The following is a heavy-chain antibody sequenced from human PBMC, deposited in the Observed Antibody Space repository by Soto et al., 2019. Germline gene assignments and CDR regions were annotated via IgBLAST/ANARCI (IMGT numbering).Heavy chain of an antibody. CDR2: MEPSTGTT. J-gene: IGHJ4*02. CDR1: GYSFTSLD. Sequence: AAVKDSWKGSGYSFTSLDVNWVLQTAVQGLEWMGWMEPSTGTTGCAQKFQGRGTMTRDTSINTAYMELTTRTADDTAFYYCARGVSAGVDYWGQGTLVTDSS. D-gene: IGHD1-26*01. CDR3: ARGVSAGVDY. V-gene: IGHV1-8*01.